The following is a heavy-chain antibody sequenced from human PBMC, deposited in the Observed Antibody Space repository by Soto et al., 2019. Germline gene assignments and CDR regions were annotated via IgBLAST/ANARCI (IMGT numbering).Heavy chain of an antibody. Sequence: GGSLRLSCVGSGFIFSNNGMHWVRQTPGKGLEWVAFMSYDGSDTFYADSVKGRFTISRDNSKDTLYLQMNSLRAEDTALYYCAKVQEFCGFNCYIVDSWGQGVLVTVSS. CDR2: MSYDGSDT. CDR3: AKVQEFCGFNCYIVDS. J-gene: IGHJ4*02. CDR1: GFIFSNNG. D-gene: IGHD2-21*02. V-gene: IGHV3-30*02.